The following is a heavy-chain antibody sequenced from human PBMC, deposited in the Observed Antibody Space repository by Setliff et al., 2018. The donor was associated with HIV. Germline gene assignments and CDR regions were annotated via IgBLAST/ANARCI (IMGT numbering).Heavy chain of an antibody. J-gene: IGHJ3*02. V-gene: IGHV3-30*04. CDR2: ISYDGSNK. D-gene: IGHD6-19*01. CDR1: GFTFSSYA. Sequence: GGSLRLSCAASGFTFSSYAMHWVRQAPGKGLEWVAVISYDGSNKYYADSVTGRFTISRDNSKNTLYLQMNSLRAEDTAVYYCARSTPSAYSSGWPDAFDIWGQGTMVTVSS. CDR3: ARSTPSAYSSGWPDAFDI.